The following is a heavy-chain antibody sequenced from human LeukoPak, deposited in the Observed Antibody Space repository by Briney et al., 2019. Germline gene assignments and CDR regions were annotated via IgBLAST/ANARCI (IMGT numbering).Heavy chain of an antibody. V-gene: IGHV3-7*01. CDR2: IKPDGSEK. J-gene: IGHJ4*02. CDR1: GFTLSDYW. CDR3: AGVY. Sequence: PGGSLRLSCAAYGFTLSDYWMSWVRQAPGKGLEWVANIKPDGSEKYYVDSVKGRFTISRDNAKNSLYLQMNGLRPEDTAIYYCAGVYWGQGTQVTVSS.